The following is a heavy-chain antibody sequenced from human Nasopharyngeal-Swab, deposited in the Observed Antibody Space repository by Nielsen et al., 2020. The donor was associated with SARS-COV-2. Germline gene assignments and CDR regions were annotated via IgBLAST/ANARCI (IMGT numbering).Heavy chain of an antibody. Sequence: GESLKISCAASGFTFSSYAMHWVRQAPGKGLEWVAVISYDGSNKYYADSVKGRFTISRDNSKNTLYLQMNSLRAEDTAVYCCARLGGGGGNYWGQGTLVTVSS. CDR3: ARLGGGGGNY. CDR2: ISYDGSNK. CDR1: GFTFSSYA. V-gene: IGHV3-30*04. J-gene: IGHJ4*02. D-gene: IGHD1-26*01.